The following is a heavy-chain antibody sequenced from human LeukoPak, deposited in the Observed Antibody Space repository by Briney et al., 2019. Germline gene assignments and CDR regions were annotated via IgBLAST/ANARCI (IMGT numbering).Heavy chain of an antibody. D-gene: IGHD2-21*01. CDR2: INHSGST. Sequence: WIGEINHSGSTNYNPSLKSRVTISVDTSKNQFSLKLSSVTAADTAVYYCARVAVGYWYFDLWGRGTLVTVSS. V-gene: IGHV4-34*01. CDR3: ARVAVGYWYFDL. J-gene: IGHJ2*01.